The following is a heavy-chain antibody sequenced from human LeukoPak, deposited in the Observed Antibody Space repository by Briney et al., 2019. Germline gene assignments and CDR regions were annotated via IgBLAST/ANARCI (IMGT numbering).Heavy chain of an antibody. J-gene: IGHJ3*02. CDR3: ARGPYGDYDAFDI. D-gene: IGHD4-17*01. V-gene: IGHV5-51*01. CDR2: IYPGDSDT. CDR1: GYSFTSYW. Sequence: GSLKISFKGSGYSFTSYWIGWGRPMPGKGVGWMGIIYPGDSDTRYSPSFQGPVTISADKSISTAYLQWSSLKASDTAMYYCARGPYGDYDAFDIWGQATMVTVSS.